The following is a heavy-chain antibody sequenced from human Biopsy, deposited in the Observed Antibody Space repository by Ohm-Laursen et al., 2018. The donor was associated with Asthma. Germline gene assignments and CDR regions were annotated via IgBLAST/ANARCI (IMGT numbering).Heavy chain of an antibody. CDR3: ARGPNYHGSGRAPIGMDV. V-gene: IGHV4-61*01. J-gene: IGHJ6*02. CDR1: GGSVSTGRYY. D-gene: IGHD3-10*01. CDR2: IFYTGSD. Sequence: SDTLSLTCTVSGGSVSTGRYYWSWIRQPPGKGLEWLGYIFYTGSDNYNPSLKSRVTISVDTSKNQFSPRLNSVTAADTAVYYCARGPNYHGSGRAPIGMDVWGQGTTVTVSS.